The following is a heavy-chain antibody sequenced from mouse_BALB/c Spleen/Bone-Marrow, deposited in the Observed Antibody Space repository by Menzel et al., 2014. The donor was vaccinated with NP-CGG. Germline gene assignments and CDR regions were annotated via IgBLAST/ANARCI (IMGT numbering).Heavy chain of an antibody. CDR1: GFTFSSFG. J-gene: IGHJ2*01. CDR2: ISSGSSTI. CDR3: ARRYYGSSFSYFDY. D-gene: IGHD1-1*01. V-gene: IGHV5-17*02. Sequence: EVKVEESGGGLVQPGGSRKLSCAASGFTFSSFGMHWVRQAPEKGLEWVAYISSGSSTIYYADTVKGRFTISRDNPKNTLFLQMTSLRSEDTAMYYCARRYYGSSFSYFDYWGQGTTLTVSS.